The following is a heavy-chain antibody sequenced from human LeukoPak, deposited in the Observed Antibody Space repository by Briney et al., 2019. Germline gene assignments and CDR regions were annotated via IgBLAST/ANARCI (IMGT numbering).Heavy chain of an antibody. D-gene: IGHD6-13*01. Sequence: GESLKISCKGSGYSFTSYWIGWVRQMPGKGLEWMGIIYPGDSDTRYSPSFQGQVTISTDKSISTAYLRWRSLKASDTGMYYCASSRAGIGTGFDYWGQGTLVTVSS. CDR2: IYPGDSDT. V-gene: IGHV5-51*01. CDR1: GYSFTSYW. CDR3: ASSRAGIGTGFDY. J-gene: IGHJ4*02.